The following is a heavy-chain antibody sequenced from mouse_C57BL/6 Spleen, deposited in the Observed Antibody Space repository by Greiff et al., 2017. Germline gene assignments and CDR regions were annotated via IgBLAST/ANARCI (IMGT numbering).Heavy chain of an antibody. V-gene: IGHV14-3*01. CDR1: GFNIKNTY. CDR3: ARGGGDWYFDV. CDR2: IDPANGNT. Sequence: EVQLQQSVAELVRPGASVKLSCTASGFNIKNTYMPWVKQRPEQGLEWIGRIDPANGNTKYAPKFQGKATITADTSSNTAYLQLSSLTSEDTAIYYCARGGGDWYFDVWGTGTTVTVSS. J-gene: IGHJ1*03.